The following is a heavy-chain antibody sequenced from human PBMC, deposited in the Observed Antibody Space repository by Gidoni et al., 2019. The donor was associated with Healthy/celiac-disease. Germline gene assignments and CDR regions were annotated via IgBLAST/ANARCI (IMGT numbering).Heavy chain of an antibody. CDR1: GFTCSDYY. J-gene: IGHJ4*02. V-gene: IGHV3-11*01. D-gene: IGHD6-13*01. CDR2: ISSSGSTI. CDR3: ASLVGYSSSDFDY. Sequence: QVQLVEAGGGLVKPGGSPRLSCAASGFTCSDYYLSWVRQAPGKGLRWVSCISSSGSTIYYADSVKGRFTISRDNAKNSLYLQMNSLRAEDTAVYYCASLVGYSSSDFDYWGKGTLVTVSS.